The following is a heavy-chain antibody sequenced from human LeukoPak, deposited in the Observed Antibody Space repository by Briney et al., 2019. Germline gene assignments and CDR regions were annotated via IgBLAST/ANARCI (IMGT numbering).Heavy chain of an antibody. CDR3: ARDTIYYDSGGYYAGSDFDY. CDR1: GFTFNTYS. V-gene: IGHV3-21*01. CDR2: ISGSSSYT. Sequence: PGGSLRLSCAASGFTFNTYSLNWVRQAPGKGLEWVSSISGSSSYTYYSDLVKGRFTISRDDARNSLYLQMNSLRAEDTAVYYCARDTIYYDSGGYYAGSDFDYWGQGTLVTVSS. D-gene: IGHD3-22*01. J-gene: IGHJ4*02.